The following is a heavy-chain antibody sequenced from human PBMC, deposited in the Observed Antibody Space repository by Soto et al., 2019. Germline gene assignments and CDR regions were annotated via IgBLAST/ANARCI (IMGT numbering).Heavy chain of an antibody. J-gene: IGHJ3*02. CDR1: VRSNSSGDYY. CDR3: AREDTAMVIRAFDI. CDR2: IYYSGST. Sequence: SETLSLTCTVSVRSNSSGDYYWIRIRQHPGKGMERIGYIYYSGSTYYKPSLKRRVTISVDTSKNQFSLKLSSVTAADTAVYYCAREDTAMVIRAFDIWGQGKMVTVSS. D-gene: IGHD5-18*01. V-gene: IGHV4-30-4*01.